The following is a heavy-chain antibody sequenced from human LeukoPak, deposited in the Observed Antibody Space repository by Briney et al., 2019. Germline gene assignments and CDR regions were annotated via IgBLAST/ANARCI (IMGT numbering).Heavy chain of an antibody. CDR3: AKSNGYGLVDI. J-gene: IGHJ3*02. CDR1: GFTFNTYG. CDR2: IFYSGST. V-gene: IGHV4-38-2*01. Sequence: PGGSLRLSCAASGFTFNTYGMSWVRQAPGKGLEWIGNIFYSGSTYYSPSLRSRVTISLDTSRNQFSLKLNSVTAADTAVYYCAKSNGYGLVDIWGQGTMVTVSS. D-gene: IGHD3-10*01.